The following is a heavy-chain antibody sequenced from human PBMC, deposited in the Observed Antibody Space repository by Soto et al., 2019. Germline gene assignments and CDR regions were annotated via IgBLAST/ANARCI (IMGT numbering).Heavy chain of an antibody. CDR3: ARAGYSSSWRIFDP. CDR2: INHSGST. V-gene: IGHV4-34*01. CDR1: GGSFSGYY. D-gene: IGHD6-13*01. J-gene: IGHJ5*02. Sequence: PSETLSLTCAVYGGSFSGYYWSWIRQPPGKGLEWIGEINHSGSTNYNPSLKSRVTISVDTSKNQFSLKLSSVTAADTAVYYCARAGYSSSWRIFDPWGQGTLVTVSS.